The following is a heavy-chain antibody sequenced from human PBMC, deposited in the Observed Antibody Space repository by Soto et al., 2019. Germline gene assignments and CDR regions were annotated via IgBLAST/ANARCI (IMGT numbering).Heavy chain of an antibody. V-gene: IGHV3-11*05. J-gene: IGHJ4*02. D-gene: IGHD2-8*01. CDR2: ISTSGSNT. CDR3: ARDRDTYGHGFFDY. Sequence: QVQLVESGGGLVKPGGSLRLSCAASGFKFSDFYMTWIRQAPGKGLEWVSHISTSGSNTNYADSVKGRFTVSRDNANNAIYLEMNNLRVEDTAVYFCARDRDTYGHGFFDYWGQGTLVTVSS. CDR1: GFKFSDFY.